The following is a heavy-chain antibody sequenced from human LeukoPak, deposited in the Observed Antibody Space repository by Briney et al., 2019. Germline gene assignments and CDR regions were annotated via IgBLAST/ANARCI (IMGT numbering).Heavy chain of an antibody. J-gene: IGHJ4*02. CDR1: GFTLSDYY. CDR3: AKKTPGTYPFDY. V-gene: IGHV3-23*01. Sequence: GGSLRLSCAASGFTLSDYYMSWIRQAPGKGLEWVSASGTDGDTYYADSVQGRFTISRDNSRNTLYLQMTSLRADDTAVYYCAKKTPGTYPFDYWGQGTLVTVSP. CDR2: SGTDGDT. D-gene: IGHD6-13*01.